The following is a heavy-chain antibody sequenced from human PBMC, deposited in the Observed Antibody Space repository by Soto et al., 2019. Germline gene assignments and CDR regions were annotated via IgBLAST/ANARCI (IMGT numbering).Heavy chain of an antibody. CDR2: ISTRSSYI. CDR3: VRDGNDNVWGSYRFDY. V-gene: IGHV3-21*01. D-gene: IGHD3-16*02. Sequence: PGGSLRLSCTASEFIFSSYSMSWVRQAPGKGLEWVSSISTRSSYIHHADSVKGRFTISRDNAKNLLYLQMNSLRVEDTAVYYCVRDGNDNVWGSYRFDYWGQGTLVTVSS. CDR1: EFIFSSYS. J-gene: IGHJ4*02.